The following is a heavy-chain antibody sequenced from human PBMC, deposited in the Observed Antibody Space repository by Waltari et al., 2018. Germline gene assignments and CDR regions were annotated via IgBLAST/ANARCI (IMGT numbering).Heavy chain of an antibody. J-gene: IGHJ4*02. D-gene: IGHD3-10*01. V-gene: IGHV3-53*01. CDR1: GFTVSSNY. Sequence: EVQLVESGGGLIQPGGSLRLSRAASGFTVSSNYMRGVRNAPGKGLEWVSVIYSGGSTCYAGSVKGRFTISRDNSKNTLYVQMNSLRAEDTAVYYCARGGDGVTGFYYFDDWGQGTLVTVSS. CDR2: IYSGGST. CDR3: ARGGDGVTGFYYFDD.